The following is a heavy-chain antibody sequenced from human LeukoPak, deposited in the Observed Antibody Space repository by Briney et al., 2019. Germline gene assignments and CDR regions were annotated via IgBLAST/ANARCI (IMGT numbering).Heavy chain of an antibody. J-gene: IGHJ6*02. CDR3: AGSCTNGVCPEGYYYYGMDV. CDR1: GGSFSGYY. D-gene: IGHD2-8*01. V-gene: IGHV4-34*01. Sequence: SETLSLTCAVYGGSFSGYYWSWIRQPPRKGLEWIEEINHSGSTNYNPSLKSRVTISVDTSKNQFSLKLSSVTAADTAVYYCAGSCTNGVCPEGYYYYGMDVWGQGTTVTVSS. CDR2: INHSGST.